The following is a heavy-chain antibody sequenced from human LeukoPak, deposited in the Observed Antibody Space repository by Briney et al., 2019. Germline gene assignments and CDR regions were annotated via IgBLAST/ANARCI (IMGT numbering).Heavy chain of an antibody. V-gene: IGHV4-34*01. CDR2: INHSGST. CDR1: GGSFSGYY. J-gene: IGHJ4*02. CDR3: ARGLIGCRVFGVVPFDY. Sequence: SETLSLTCAVYGGSFSGYYWSWIRQPPGKGLEWIGEINHSGSTNYNPSLKSRVTISVDTSKNQFSLKLSSVTAADTAVYYCARGLIGCRVFGVVPFDYWGQGTLVTVSS. D-gene: IGHD3-3*01.